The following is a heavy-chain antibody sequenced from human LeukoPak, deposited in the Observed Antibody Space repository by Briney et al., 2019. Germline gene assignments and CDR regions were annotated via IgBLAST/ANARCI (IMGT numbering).Heavy chain of an antibody. D-gene: IGHD2-15*01. CDR2: IYYSGST. CDR3: ARHVVAVPWFDP. Sequence: SETLSLTCTVSGGSISSSSYYWGWIRQPPGKGLEWIGSIYYSGSTYYNPSLKSRVTISVDTSKNQFSLKLSSVTAADTAVYYCARHVVAVPWFDPWGQGTLVTVSS. V-gene: IGHV4-39*01. CDR1: GGSISSSSYY. J-gene: IGHJ5*02.